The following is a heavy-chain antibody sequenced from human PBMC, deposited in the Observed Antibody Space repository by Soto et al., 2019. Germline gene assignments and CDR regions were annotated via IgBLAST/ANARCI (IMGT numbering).Heavy chain of an antibody. V-gene: IGHV1-3*01. D-gene: IGHD3-3*01. Sequence: ASVQVSCKASGYTFPSYAMHWVRQAPGQRLEWMGWINAGNGNTKYSQKYQGRVTITRDTSASTAYMELSSLRSEDTAVYYCAALSPYYDSWSGYYTPSDAFDIWSQGTMVTVSS. J-gene: IGHJ3*02. CDR1: GYTFPSYA. CDR3: AALSPYYDSWSGYYTPSDAFDI. CDR2: INAGNGNT.